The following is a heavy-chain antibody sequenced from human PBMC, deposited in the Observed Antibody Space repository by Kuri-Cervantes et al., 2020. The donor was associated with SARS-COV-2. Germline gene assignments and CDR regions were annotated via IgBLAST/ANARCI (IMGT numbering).Heavy chain of an antibody. V-gene: IGHV3-7*01. J-gene: IGHJ4*02. D-gene: IGHD4-17*01. Sequence: GESLKISCAASGFTFSSYAMSWVRQAPGKGLEWVANIKQDGSEKYYVDSVKGRFTISRDNAKNSLYLQMNSLRAEDTAVYYCARDKGLYGDYDDYWGQGTLVTVSS. CDR1: GFTFSSYA. CDR2: IKQDGSEK. CDR3: ARDKGLYGDYDDY.